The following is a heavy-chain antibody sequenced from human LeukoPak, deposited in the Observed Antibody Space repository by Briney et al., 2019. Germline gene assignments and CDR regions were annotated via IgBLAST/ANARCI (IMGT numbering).Heavy chain of an antibody. CDR3: ARLGSSWYQDWYFDL. V-gene: IGHV4-4*07. CDR2: IYTSGST. Sequence: PSETLSLTCTVSGGSISNYDWSWIRQPAGKGLEWIGRIYTSGSTNYNPSLKSRVTMSEDTSKKQFSLKLSSVTAADTAVYYCARLGSSWYQDWYFDLWGRGTLVTVSS. D-gene: IGHD6-13*01. J-gene: IGHJ2*01. CDR1: GGSISNYD.